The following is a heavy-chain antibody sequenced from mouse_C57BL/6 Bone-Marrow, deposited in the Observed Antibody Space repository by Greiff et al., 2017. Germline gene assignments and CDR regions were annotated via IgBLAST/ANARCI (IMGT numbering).Heavy chain of an antibody. V-gene: IGHV5-9*01. D-gene: IGHD1-1*01. J-gene: IGHJ2*02. CDR2: IRGGGGNT. CDR3: ACSYYYGSIYYFDY. Sequence: EVKLMESGGGLAKPGGSLKLSCEASGFTFSSYTMSWVRQTPEKRLEWVATIRGGGGNTYYPDSVKGRFTISRDNAKNTPNMQLRRLRSVDTDLYYCACSYYYGSIYYFDYWGQGTSLTVSS. CDR1: GFTFSSYT.